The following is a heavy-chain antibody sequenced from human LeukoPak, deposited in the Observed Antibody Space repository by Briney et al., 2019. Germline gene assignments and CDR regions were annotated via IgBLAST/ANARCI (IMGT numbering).Heavy chain of an antibody. CDR3: AKDFAAAAGTVDDY. CDR2: ISGSGVET. V-gene: IGHV3-23*01. CDR1: GFTFSASA. D-gene: IGHD6-13*01. Sequence: GGSLRLSCAASGFTFSASATNWVRQAPGMGLDWVSQISGSGVETYYADSVQGRFTISRDNSENMLYLQMNSLRAEDTAVYYCAKDFAAAAGTVDDYWGQGTLVTVSS. J-gene: IGHJ4*02.